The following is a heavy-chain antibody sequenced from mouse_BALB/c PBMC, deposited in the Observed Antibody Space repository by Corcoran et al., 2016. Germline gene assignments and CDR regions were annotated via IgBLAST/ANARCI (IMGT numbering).Heavy chain of an antibody. CDR1: GYTFTSYV. D-gene: IGHD1-1*01. Sequence: EVQLQQSGPELVKPGASVKMSCKASGYTFTSYVMHWVKQKPGQGLEWIGYINPYNDGTKYNEKFKGKATLTSDKSSSTAYMELSSLTSEDSAVYYWARSSTTVVGRFAYWGQGTLVTVSA. V-gene: IGHV1S136*01. CDR2: INPYNDGT. CDR3: ARSSTTVVGRFAY. J-gene: IGHJ3*01.